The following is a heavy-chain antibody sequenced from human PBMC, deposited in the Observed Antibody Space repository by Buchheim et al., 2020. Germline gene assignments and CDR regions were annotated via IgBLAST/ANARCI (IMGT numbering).Heavy chain of an antibody. CDR2: IYHSGST. D-gene: IGHD3-22*01. Sequence: QLQLQESGSGLVKPSQTLSLTCAVSGGSISSGGYSWSWIRQPPGKGLEWIGYIYHSGSTYYNPSLKSRVTISVDRSKNQFSLKLSSVTAADTAVYCCARGGLEYDSSGYYYYYYGMDVWGQGTT. J-gene: IGHJ6*02. CDR1: GGSISSGGYS. CDR3: ARGGLEYDSSGYYYYYYGMDV. V-gene: IGHV4-30-2*01.